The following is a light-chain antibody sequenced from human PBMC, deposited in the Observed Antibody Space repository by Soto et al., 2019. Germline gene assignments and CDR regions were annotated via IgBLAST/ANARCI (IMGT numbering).Light chain of an antibody. CDR2: EVS. J-gene: IGLJ2*01. CDR3: SSYTSSSTLVV. V-gene: IGLV2-14*01. Sequence: QSALTQPASVSGSPGQSITISCTGTSSDVGGYNYVSWYQQHPGKAPKFMIYEVSNRPSGVSNRFSGSKSGNTASLTISGLQAEAEADYYCSSYTSSSTLVVFGGGTKLTVL. CDR1: SSDVGGYNY.